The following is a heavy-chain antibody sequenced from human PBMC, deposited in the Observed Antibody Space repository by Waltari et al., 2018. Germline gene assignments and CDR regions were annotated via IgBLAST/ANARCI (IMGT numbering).Heavy chain of an antibody. Sequence: QVQLVQSGAEVKKPGSSVKVSCKASGGTFSSYAISWVRQAPGQGLEWMGGIITVLGKATNAQKCQGRVTLTADKSASTAYMELSSLRSEDTAVYYCARGYYYDSSGYYSVSGFGPPDYWGQGTLVTVSS. CDR1: GGTFSSYA. V-gene: IGHV1-69*10. CDR2: IITVLGKA. CDR3: ARGYYYDSSGYYSVSGFGPPDY. J-gene: IGHJ4*02. D-gene: IGHD3-22*01.